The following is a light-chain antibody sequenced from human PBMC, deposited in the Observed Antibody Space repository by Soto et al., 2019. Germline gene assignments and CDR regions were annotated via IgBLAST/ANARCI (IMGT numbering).Light chain of an antibody. CDR3: QQYNNRPYT. CDR1: QTISNY. Sequence: EIVMTQSPATLSVSPGDRATLSCRASQTISNYLAWYQQKPGQAPRLLIYDASSRATVTPARFSGSGSGTEGTLIISSLQSEDFAVYYCQQYNNRPYTFGQGTKLEIK. V-gene: IGKV3D-15*01. CDR2: DAS. J-gene: IGKJ2*01.